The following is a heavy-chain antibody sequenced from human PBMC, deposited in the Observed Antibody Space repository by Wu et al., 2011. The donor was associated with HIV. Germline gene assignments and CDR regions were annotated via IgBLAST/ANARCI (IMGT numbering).Heavy chain of an antibody. J-gene: IGHJ6*02. Sequence: SYAVSWVRQAPGQGLEWMGGINPLFGTTKHVEKFQDRLTFSTDEFKSTVYMELSSLRSDDTAVYYCAXNTDSVATSLYSLGVWGQGTTVTVSS. D-gene: IGHD5-12*01. V-gene: IGHV1-69*05. CDR1: SYA. CDR2: INPLFGTT. CDR3: AXNTDSVATSLYSLGV.